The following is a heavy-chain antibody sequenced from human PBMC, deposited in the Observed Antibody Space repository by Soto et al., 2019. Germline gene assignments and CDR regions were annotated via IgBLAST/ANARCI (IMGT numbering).Heavy chain of an antibody. J-gene: IGHJ4*02. CDR3: AKRIAAAGDFDY. CDR2: ISGSGGST. D-gene: IGHD6-13*01. V-gene: IGHV3-23*01. Sequence: GGSLRLSCAASGFTFSSYAMSWVRQAPGKGPEWVSAISGSGGSTYYADSVKGRFTISRDNSKNTLYLQMNSLRAEDTAVYYCAKRIAAAGDFDYWGQGTLVTVSS. CDR1: GFTFSSYA.